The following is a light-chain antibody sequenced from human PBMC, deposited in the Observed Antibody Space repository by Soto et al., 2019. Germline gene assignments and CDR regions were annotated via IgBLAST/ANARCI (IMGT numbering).Light chain of an antibody. J-gene: IGKJ2*01. V-gene: IGKV3-15*01. CDR1: QSIYSK. CDR2: DAS. Sequence: EILLTQSPATLSLSPGEGATLSCRASQSIYSKLAWYQQRRGQTPRLLIYDASSRATGIPARFSGSGSGTEFTLTISSLQPDDFATYYCQQYNLYPYTFGQGAKVDIK. CDR3: QQYNLYPYT.